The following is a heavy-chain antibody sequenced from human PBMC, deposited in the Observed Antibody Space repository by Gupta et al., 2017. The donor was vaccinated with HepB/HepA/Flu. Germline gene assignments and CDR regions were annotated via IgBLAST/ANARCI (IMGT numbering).Heavy chain of an antibody. CDR1: GGSFSGYY. CDR2: INHSGST. J-gene: IGHJ6*03. CDR3: ARTAGREFYMDV. V-gene: IGHV4-34*01. Sequence: QVQLQQGGAGLLKPSETLSLTCAVYGGSFSGYYWNWIRQPPGKGLEWIGEINHSGSTNSNPSLKSRVTISVDTSKNQFSLKLTSVTAADTAVYYCARTAGREFYMDVWGKGTTVTVSS. D-gene: IGHD3-10*01.